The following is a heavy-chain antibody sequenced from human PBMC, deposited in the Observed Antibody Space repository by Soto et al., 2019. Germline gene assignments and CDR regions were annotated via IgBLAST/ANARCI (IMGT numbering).Heavy chain of an antibody. Sequence: GGSLRLSCAASGFSFSDSGIHWVRQASGKGLEWVGRIRTKSNSYATAYAASVKGRFTISRDDSKNTAYLQMNSLKTEDTAVYYCTRLHFIVQPGINYWGQGTRVTVSS. D-gene: IGHD2-2*01. J-gene: IGHJ4*02. CDR3: TRLHFIVQPGINY. CDR2: IRTKSNSYAT. V-gene: IGHV3-73*01. CDR1: GFSFSDSG.